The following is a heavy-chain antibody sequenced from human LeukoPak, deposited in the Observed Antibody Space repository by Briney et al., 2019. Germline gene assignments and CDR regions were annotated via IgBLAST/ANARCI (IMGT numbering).Heavy chain of an antibody. CDR2: ISSDGRNT. J-gene: IGHJ6*03. CDR1: GFTFSTYW. CDR3: AREWALPGAYYMDV. V-gene: IGHV3-74*01. D-gene: IGHD7-27*01. Sequence: PGGSLRLSCAASGFTFSTYWMHWVRQAPGPGLVLVSRISSDGRNTIYADSVKGRFTISRDSANNTLFLQMNSLRGDDTAVYYCAREWALPGAYYMDVWGKGTTVTVSS.